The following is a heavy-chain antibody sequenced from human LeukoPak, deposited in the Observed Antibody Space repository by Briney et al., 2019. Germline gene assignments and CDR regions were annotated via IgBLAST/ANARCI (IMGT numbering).Heavy chain of an antibody. D-gene: IGHD3-3*01. Sequence: SGGSLRLSCAASGFSFSNCGMHWVRQAPGKGLEWVAVISYDGSNKYYADSVKGRFTISRDNSKSTLYPQMNSLRAEDTAVYYCAKENDFVYWGQGTLVTVSS. J-gene: IGHJ4*02. V-gene: IGHV3-30*18. CDR3: AKENDFVY. CDR2: ISYDGSNK. CDR1: GFSFSNCG.